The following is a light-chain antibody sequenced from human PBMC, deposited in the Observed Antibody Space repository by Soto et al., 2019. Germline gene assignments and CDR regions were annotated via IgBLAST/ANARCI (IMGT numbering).Light chain of an antibody. J-gene: IGLJ2*01. CDR1: SSDVGSYNL. Sequence: QSALTQPASVSGSPGQSNTISCTGTSSDVGSYNLVSWYQQHPGKAPKLMIYEVSKRPSGVSNRFSGSKSGNTASLTISGLQAEDEADYCCCSYAGSSTLHVVFGGGTKLTVL. V-gene: IGLV2-23*02. CDR3: CSYAGSSTLHVV. CDR2: EVS.